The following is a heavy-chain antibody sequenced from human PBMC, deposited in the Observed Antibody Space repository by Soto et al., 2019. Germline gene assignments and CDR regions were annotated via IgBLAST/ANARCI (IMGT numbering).Heavy chain of an antibody. D-gene: IGHD2-8*01. Sequence: SETLSLTCTVSGGSISSYYWSWIRQPPGKGLEWIGYIYYSGSTNYNPSLKSRVTISVDTSKNQFSLKLSSVTAADTAVYYCARVSSDMMLVDVWGQGTTVTVSS. CDR1: GGSISSYY. CDR2: IYYSGST. CDR3: ARVSSDMMLVDV. V-gene: IGHV4-59*01. J-gene: IGHJ6*02.